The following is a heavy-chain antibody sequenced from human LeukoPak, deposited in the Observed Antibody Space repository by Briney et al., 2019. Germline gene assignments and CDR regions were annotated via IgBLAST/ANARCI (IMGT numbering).Heavy chain of an antibody. D-gene: IGHD6-25*01. Sequence: SETLSLTCTVSGGSISSGDYYWSWIRQPPGKGLEWIGYIYYSGSTYYNPSLKSRVTISVDTSKNQFSLKLSSVTAADTAVYYCARTQRNYYGMDVWGQGTTVTVSS. V-gene: IGHV4-30-4*02. J-gene: IGHJ6*02. CDR3: ARTQRNYYGMDV. CDR1: GGSISSGDYY. CDR2: IYYSGST.